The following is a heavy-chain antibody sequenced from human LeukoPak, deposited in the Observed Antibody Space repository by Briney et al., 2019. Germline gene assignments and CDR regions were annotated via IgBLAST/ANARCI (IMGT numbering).Heavy chain of an antibody. CDR1: GFTFSRNW. V-gene: IGHV3-7*01. CDR3: AKLLGTVTTSDY. D-gene: IGHD2/OR15-2a*01. Sequence: GGSLRLSCEASGFTFSRNWMSWVRQAPGKGLEWVASINPDGSQKFYVDSVKGRFTISRDNTKSSLYLEMNSLGAEDTAMYYCAKLLGTVTTSDYWGQGIRVTVSS. CDR2: INPDGSQK. J-gene: IGHJ4*02.